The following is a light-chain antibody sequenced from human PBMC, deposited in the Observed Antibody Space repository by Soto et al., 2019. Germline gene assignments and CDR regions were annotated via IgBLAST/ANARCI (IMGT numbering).Light chain of an antibody. CDR3: QQYYRYPWT. CDR1: QGISSY. CDR2: AAS. Sequence: AIRMTQSPSSLSASTGDRVTITCRASQGISSYLAWYQQKPGKDPKLLIYAASTLQSGVPSRFSGSGSGTDFTLTISCLQSEYFATYACQQYYRYPWTFGQGTKLELK. V-gene: IGKV1-8*01. J-gene: IGKJ1*01.